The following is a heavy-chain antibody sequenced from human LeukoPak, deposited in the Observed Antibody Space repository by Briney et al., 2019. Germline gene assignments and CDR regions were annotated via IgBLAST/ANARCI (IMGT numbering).Heavy chain of an antibody. CDR2: IYSGGST. CDR1: GFTVSSNY. CDR3: ARVTTLGARIIDY. V-gene: IGHV3-66*02. D-gene: IGHD1-26*01. Sequence: GGSLTLSCAASGFTVSSNYMSWVRQAPGKGLEWVSVIYSGGSTYYADSVKGRFTISRDSYKNTLHLQINSLSAEDTAVYYCARVTTLGARIIDYWGQGTLVTVSS. J-gene: IGHJ4*02.